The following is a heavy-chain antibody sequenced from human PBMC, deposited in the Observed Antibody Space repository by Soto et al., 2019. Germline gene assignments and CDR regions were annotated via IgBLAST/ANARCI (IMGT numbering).Heavy chain of an antibody. V-gene: IGHV3-21*01. D-gene: IGHD6-6*01. J-gene: IGHJ4*02. CDR3: ARDLYSSSARYFDY. Sequence: AGSLRLSCAASGFPFSSYSMTWVRQAPGKGLEWVSSISSSSSYIYYADSVKGRFTISRDNAKNSLYLQMNSLRAEDTAVYYCARDLYSSSARYFDYWGQGTLVTVSS. CDR2: ISSSSSYI. CDR1: GFPFSSYS.